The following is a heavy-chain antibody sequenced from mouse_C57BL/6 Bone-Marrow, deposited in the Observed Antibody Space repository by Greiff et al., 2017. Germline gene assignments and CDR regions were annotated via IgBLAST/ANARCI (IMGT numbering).Heavy chain of an antibody. J-gene: IGHJ2*01. CDR1: GFTFSDYY. D-gene: IGHD2-3*01. CDR3: ARRGDGSFDY. Sequence: EVQGVESGGGLVQPGGSLKLSCAASGFTFSDYYMYWVRQTPEKRLEWVAYISNGGGSTYYPDTVKGRFTISRDNAKNTLYLQMSRLKSEDTAMYYCARRGDGSFDYWGQGTTLTVSS. CDR2: ISNGGGST. V-gene: IGHV5-12*01.